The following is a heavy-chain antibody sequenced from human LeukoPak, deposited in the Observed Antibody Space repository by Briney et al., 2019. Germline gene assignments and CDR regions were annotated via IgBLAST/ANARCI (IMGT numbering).Heavy chain of an antibody. V-gene: IGHV4-34*01. CDR1: GGSFSGYY. J-gene: IGHJ5*02. CDR2: INHSGST. CDR3: ARGGDSSVP. Sequence: LETLSLTCAVYGGSFSGYYWSWIRQPPGKGLEWIGEINHSGSTNYNPSLKSRVTISVDTSKNQFSLKLSSVTAADTAVYYCARGGDSSVPWGQGTLATVSS. D-gene: IGHD3-22*01.